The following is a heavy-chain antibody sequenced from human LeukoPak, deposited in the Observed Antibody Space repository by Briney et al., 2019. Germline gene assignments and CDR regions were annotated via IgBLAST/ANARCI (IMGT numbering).Heavy chain of an antibody. D-gene: IGHD2-15*01. CDR3: ARSQPIYCSGGSCYSLCN. J-gene: IGHJ4*02. CDR1: GFTFSSYA. V-gene: IGHV3-30*04. Sequence: GRSLRLSCAASGFTFSSYAMHWVRQAPGKGLEWVAVISYDGSNKYYADSVKGRFTISRDNSKNTLYLQMNSLRAEDTAVYYCARSQPIYCSGGSCYSLCNWGQGTLVTVSS. CDR2: ISYDGSNK.